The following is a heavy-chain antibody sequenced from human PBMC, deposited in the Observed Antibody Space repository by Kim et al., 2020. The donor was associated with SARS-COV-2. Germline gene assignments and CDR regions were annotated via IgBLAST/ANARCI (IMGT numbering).Heavy chain of an antibody. CDR2: IYYSGST. V-gene: IGHV4-59*01. D-gene: IGHD3-9*01. Sequence: SETLSLTCTVSGGSISSYYWSWIRQPPGKGLEWIGYIYYSGSTNYNPSLKSRVTISVDTSKNQFSLKLSSVTAADTAVYYCARVSRYFDWLPESYFDYWGQGTLVTVSS. CDR3: ARVSRYFDWLPESYFDY. J-gene: IGHJ4*02. CDR1: GGSISSYY.